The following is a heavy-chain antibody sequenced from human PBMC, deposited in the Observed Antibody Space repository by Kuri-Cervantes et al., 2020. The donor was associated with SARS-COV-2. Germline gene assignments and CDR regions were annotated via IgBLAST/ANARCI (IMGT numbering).Heavy chain of an antibody. CDR1: GGSISSSSYY. J-gene: IGHJ3*02. CDR3: ARALWSGYCTFDI. D-gene: IGHD3-3*01. Sequence: SETLSLTCTVSGGSISSSSYYWGWIRQPPGKGLEWIGYIYYSGSTNYNPSLKSRVTISVDTSKNQFSLKLSSVTAADTAVYYCARALWSGYCTFDIWGQRTMVTVSS. CDR2: IYYSGST. V-gene: IGHV4-61*05.